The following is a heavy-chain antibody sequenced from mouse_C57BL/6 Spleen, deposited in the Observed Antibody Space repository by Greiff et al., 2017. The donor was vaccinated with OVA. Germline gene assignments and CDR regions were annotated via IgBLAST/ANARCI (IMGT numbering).Heavy chain of an antibody. CDR1: GYTFTSYG. J-gene: IGHJ4*01. D-gene: IGHD2-1*01. Sequence: LQESGAELARPGASVKLSCKASGYTFTSYGISWVKQRTGQGLEWIGEIYPRSGNTYYNEKFKGKATLTADKSSSTAYMELRSLTSEDSAVYFCARGNYPSNYYAMDYWGQGTSVTVSS. V-gene: IGHV1-81*01. CDR3: ARGNYPSNYYAMDY. CDR2: IYPRSGNT.